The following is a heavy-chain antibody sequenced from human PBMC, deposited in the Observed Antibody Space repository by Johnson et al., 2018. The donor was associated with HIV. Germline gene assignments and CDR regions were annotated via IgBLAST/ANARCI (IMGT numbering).Heavy chain of an antibody. CDR1: GFTFSDYY. V-gene: IGHV3-74*01. Sequence: VQLVESGGGLVKPGGSLRLSCSASGFTFSDYYITWVRQAPGKGLVWVARINTAGRSTSYVDSVKGRFTVSRDNAKNTLYLQMNSLRADDTAVYYCAREGPSERAGFDIWGQGTMVTVSS. CDR2: INTAGRST. CDR3: AREGPSERAGFDI. J-gene: IGHJ3*02.